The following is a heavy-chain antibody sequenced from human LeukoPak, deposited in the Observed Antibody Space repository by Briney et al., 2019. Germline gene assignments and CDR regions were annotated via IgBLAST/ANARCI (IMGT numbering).Heavy chain of an antibody. CDR1: GYTFSGYY. V-gene: IGHV1-2*02. D-gene: IGHD6-13*01. Sequence: ASVKVSCKASGYTFSGYYIHWVRQGPGQGLEWMGWINPNSGTNYAQNFQGRVTMTRDTSISTAYMELSRLTSDDTAVYYCARGGGLAVAGTRFDYWGQGTLVTVSS. CDR3: ARGGGLAVAGTRFDY. J-gene: IGHJ4*02. CDR2: INPNSGT.